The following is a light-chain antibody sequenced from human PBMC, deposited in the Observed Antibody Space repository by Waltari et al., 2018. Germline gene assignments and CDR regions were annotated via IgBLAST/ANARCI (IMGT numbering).Light chain of an antibody. J-gene: IGKJ1*01. CDR3: QHYSSSPRT. V-gene: IGKV3-20*01. CDR1: QSVSSSY. CDR2: GSS. Sequence: EIVLTQSPGTLSLSPGERATLSCRASQSVSSSYFAWYQQKTGQPPRLLFYGSSRRATGTPDLFSGSCCGTYFTPTISRQEPEDFAVYYCQHYSSSPRTFGQGTKVGIK.